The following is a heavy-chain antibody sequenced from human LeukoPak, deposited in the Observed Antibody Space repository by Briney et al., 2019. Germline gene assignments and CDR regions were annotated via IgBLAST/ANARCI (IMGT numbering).Heavy chain of an antibody. D-gene: IGHD6-6*01. Sequence: SVKVSCKASGGTFSSYAISWVREAPGQGLEWMGGIIPIFGTANYAQKFQGRVTITTDETTSTAYMELSSLRSEDTAVYYCARGEVIAAQTSTYPYYYYYYMDVWGKGTTVTVSS. CDR3: ARGEVIAAQTSTYPYYYYYYMDV. CDR1: GGTFSSYA. V-gene: IGHV1-69*05. CDR2: IIPIFGTA. J-gene: IGHJ6*03.